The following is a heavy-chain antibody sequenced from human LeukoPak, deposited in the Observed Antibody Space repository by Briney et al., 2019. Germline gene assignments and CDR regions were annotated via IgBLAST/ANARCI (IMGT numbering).Heavy chain of an antibody. D-gene: IGHD1-26*01. CDR3: ARDLVGATVYYYGMDV. CDR1: GFTVSSNY. Sequence: GGSLRLSCAASGFTVSSNYMGWVRQAPGKGLEWVSVIYSGGSTYYADSVKGRFTIPRDNSKNTLYLQMNSLRAEDTAVYYCARDLVGATVYYYGMDVWGQGTTVTVSS. CDR2: IYSGGST. J-gene: IGHJ6*02. V-gene: IGHV3-53*01.